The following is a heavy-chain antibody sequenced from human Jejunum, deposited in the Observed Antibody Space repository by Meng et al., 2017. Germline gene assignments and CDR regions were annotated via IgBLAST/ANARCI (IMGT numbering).Heavy chain of an antibody. J-gene: IGHJ4*02. CDR2: INTGGSTT. CDR1: GFTFSDYY. CDR3: ATTGSRSSGS. V-gene: IGHV3-11*01. D-gene: IGHD3-22*01. Sequence: VQLVGVGGRLVKPGGSLRLSCAASGFTFSDYYMSWIRQAPGKGLEWVSYINTGGSTTYYADSVKGRFSISRDNAKNSVYLQMNSLRAEDTAVYYCATTGSRSSGSWGQGTLVTVSS.